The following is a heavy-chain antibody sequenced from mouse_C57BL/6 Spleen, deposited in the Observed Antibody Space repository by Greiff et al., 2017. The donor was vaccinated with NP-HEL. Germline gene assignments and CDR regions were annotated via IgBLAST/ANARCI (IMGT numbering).Heavy chain of an antibody. D-gene: IGHD1-1*01. J-gene: IGHJ4*01. V-gene: IGHV3-6*01. CDR2: ISYDGSN. CDR1: GYSITSGYY. Sequence: VQLQQSGPGLVKPSQSLSLTCSVTGYSITSGYYWNWIRQFPGNKLEWMGYISYDGSNNYNPSLKNRISITRDTSKNQFFLKLNSVTTEDTATYYCARDWDYYGSSYYAMDYWGQGTSVTVSS. CDR3: ARDWDYYGSSYYAMDY.